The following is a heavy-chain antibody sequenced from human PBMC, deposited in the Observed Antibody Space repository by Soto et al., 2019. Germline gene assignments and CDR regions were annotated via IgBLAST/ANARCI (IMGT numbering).Heavy chain of an antibody. CDR2: IWYDGSNK. D-gene: IGHD2-8*01. V-gene: IGHV3-33*01. Sequence: GGSLRLSCAASGFTFSSYGMHWVRQAPGKGLEWVAVIWYDGSNKYYADSVKGRFTISRDNSKNPLYLQMNSLRAEDTAVYYCARDKGYCTNGVCNYVCDYWRRESLVAVAS. CDR1: GFTFSSYG. J-gene: IGHJ4*01. CDR3: ARDKGYCTNGVCNYVCDY.